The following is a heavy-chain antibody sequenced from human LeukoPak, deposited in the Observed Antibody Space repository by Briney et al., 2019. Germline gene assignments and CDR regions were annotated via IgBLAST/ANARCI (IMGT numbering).Heavy chain of an antibody. J-gene: IGHJ3*02. CDR2: ISSSGSTI. V-gene: IGHV3-48*03. CDR3: VRELVPQSINSGYDSSHI. D-gene: IGHD5-12*01. Sequence: PGGSLRLSCAASGFTFSSYEMSWVRQAPGKGLEWVSYISSSGSTIYYADSVKGRFTISRDNAKNSLYLQMNSLRAEDTAVYYCVRELVPQSINSGYDSSHIWGQGTMVTVSS. CDR1: GFTFSSYE.